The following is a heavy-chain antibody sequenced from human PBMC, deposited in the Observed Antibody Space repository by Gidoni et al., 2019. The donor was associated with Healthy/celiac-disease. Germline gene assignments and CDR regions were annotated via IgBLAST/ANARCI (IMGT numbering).Heavy chain of an antibody. CDR1: GFTFNHYA. J-gene: IGHJ5*02. CDR2: ISGGGGNT. Sequence: EVQVLESGGDLVQPGGYLRLSCAASGFTFNHYAMSWVRQAPGKGLEWVPTISGGGGNTYYADSVKGRFTVSRDNSKSTLFLQMNSLRAEDTAIYYCAKGGRGSGWSFDPWGQGTLVTVSS. V-gene: IGHV3-23*01. D-gene: IGHD6-19*01. CDR3: AKGGRGSGWSFDP.